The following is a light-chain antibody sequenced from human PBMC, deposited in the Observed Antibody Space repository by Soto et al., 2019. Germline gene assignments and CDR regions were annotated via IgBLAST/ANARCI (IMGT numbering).Light chain of an antibody. CDR1: SSNIGAGYD. J-gene: IGLJ3*02. Sequence: QSVLTQPPSVSGAPGQRVTISCTGNSSNIGAGYDVLWYQHLPGTAPKLLIYADNNRPSGVPDRISGSKSGTSASLAITGLQAEDETDYYCQSYDSSLSAWVFGGGTKLTVL. V-gene: IGLV1-40*01. CDR3: QSYDSSLSAWV. CDR2: ADN.